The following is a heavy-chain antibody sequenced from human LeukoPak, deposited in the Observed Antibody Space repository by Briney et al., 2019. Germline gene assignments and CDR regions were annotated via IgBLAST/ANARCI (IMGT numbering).Heavy chain of an antibody. Sequence: SETLSLTCAVYGGSFSGYYWSWIRQPPGKGLEWIGEINHSGSTNYNPSLKSRVTISVDTSKNQFSLKLSSVTAADTAVYYCARGPRGLLVRSGMDVWGQGTTVTVSS. D-gene: IGHD6-13*01. J-gene: IGHJ6*02. CDR3: ARGPRGLLVRSGMDV. V-gene: IGHV4-34*01. CDR1: GGSFSGYY. CDR2: INHSGST.